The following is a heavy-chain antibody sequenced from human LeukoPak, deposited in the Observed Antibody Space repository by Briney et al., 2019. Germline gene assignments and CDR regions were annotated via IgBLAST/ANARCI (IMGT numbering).Heavy chain of an antibody. D-gene: IGHD3-22*01. CDR1: GFTFSNAW. V-gene: IGHV3-23*01. J-gene: IGHJ5*02. CDR3: AKNADSGGYYYANH. Sequence: GGSLRLSCAASGFTFSNAWMSWVRQAPGKGLEWASGISASGGSRDYADSVKGRFTISRDNSKNTLYVQMDSLRAEDTAVYYCAKNADSGGYYYANHWGQGTLVTVSS. CDR2: ISASGGSR.